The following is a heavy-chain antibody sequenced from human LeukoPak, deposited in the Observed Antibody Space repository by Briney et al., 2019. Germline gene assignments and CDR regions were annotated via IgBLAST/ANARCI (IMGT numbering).Heavy chain of an antibody. CDR3: ARDRSHSLSDFWSGPILYNDY. CDR1: GGSISSSNW. CDR2: IYHSGST. J-gene: IGHJ4*02. D-gene: IGHD3-3*01. V-gene: IGHV4-4*02. Sequence: PSQTLSLTCAVSGGSISSSNWWSWVRQPPGKGLEWIGEIYHSGSTNYNPSLKSRVTISVDKSKNQFSLKLSSVTAADTAVYYCARDRSHSLSDFWSGPILYNDYWGQGTLVTVSS.